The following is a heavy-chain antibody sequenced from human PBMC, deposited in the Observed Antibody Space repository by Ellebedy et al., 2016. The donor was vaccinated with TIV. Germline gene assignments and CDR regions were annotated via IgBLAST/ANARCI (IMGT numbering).Heavy chain of an antibody. J-gene: IGHJ4*02. Sequence: GGSLRLSCAASGSTFSSYAMHWVRQAPGKGLEWVAVISYDGSNKYYADSVKGRFTISRDNSKNTLYLQMNSLRAEDTAVYYCAREGAVAGTLGYWGQGTLVTVSS. V-gene: IGHV3-30-3*01. D-gene: IGHD6-19*01. CDR3: AREGAVAGTLGY. CDR1: GSTFSSYA. CDR2: ISYDGSNK.